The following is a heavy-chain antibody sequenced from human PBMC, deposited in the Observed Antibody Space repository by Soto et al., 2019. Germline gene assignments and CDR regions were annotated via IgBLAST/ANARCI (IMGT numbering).Heavy chain of an antibody. V-gene: IGHV3-30*18. J-gene: IGHJ6*02. CDR1: GFTFSSYG. CDR3: AKDLGRRLAWEYGMDV. Sequence: QVQLVESGGGVVQPGRSLRLSCAASGFTFSSYGMHWVRQAPGKGLEWVTVISYDGTNEYYADSVKGRFTISRDDSKNTLYLQMISLRAEDTAVYYCAKDLGRRLAWEYGMDVWGQGTTVTVSS. CDR2: ISYDGTNE. D-gene: IGHD2-15*01.